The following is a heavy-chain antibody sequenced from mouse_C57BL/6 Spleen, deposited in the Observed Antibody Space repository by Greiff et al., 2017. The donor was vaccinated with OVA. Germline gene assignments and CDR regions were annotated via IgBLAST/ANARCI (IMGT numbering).Heavy chain of an antibody. CDR3: ARQRDYYGSSYVDY. V-gene: IGHV5-9*01. CDR1: GFTFSSYT. D-gene: IGHD1-1*01. CDR2: ISGGGGNT. J-gene: IGHJ2*01. Sequence: EVQLVESGGGLVKPGGSLKLSCAASGFTFSSYTMSWVRQTPEKRLEWVATISGGGGNTYYPDSVKGRFTISRDNAKNTLYLQMSSLRSEDTALYYCARQRDYYGSSYVDYWGQGTTLTVSS.